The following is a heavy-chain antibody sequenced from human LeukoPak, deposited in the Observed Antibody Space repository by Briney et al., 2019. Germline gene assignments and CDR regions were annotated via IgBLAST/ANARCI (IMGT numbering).Heavy chain of an antibody. J-gene: IGHJ5*02. CDR3: ARSLYSGYVYWFDP. Sequence: GASVKVSCKASGGTFSSYTISWVRQAPGQGLEWMGRIIPIFGTANYAQKFQGRVTITTDESTSTAYMELSSLRSEDTAVYYCARSLYSGYVYWFDPWGQGTLVTVSS. CDR2: IIPIFGTA. D-gene: IGHD5-12*01. V-gene: IGHV1-69*05. CDR1: GGTFSSYT.